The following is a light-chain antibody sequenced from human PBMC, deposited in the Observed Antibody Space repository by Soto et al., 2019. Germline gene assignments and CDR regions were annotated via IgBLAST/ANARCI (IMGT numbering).Light chain of an antibody. CDR3: AAWDDSLNGPV. V-gene: IGLV1-44*01. J-gene: IGLJ1*01. CDR2: SNN. CDR1: SSNIGSNS. Sequence: QSVLTQPPSASGTPRQRVSISFSGSSSNIGSNSVNWYQQLPGTAPKLLIYSNNQRPSGVPDRISGSKSGTSASLAISGLQSEDEADYYCAAWDDSLNGPVFGTGTKVTVL.